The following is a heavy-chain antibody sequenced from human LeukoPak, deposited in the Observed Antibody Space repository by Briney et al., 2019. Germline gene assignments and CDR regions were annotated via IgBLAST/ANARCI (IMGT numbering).Heavy chain of an antibody. D-gene: IGHD3-10*01. CDR2: IRYDGSNK. J-gene: IGHJ4*02. CDR1: GFTFTDSY. Sequence: GGSLRLSCAASGFTFTDSYMTWVRQAPGKGLEWVAFIRYDGSNKYYADSVKGRFTISRDNSKNTLYLQVNSLRAEDTAVYYCANDFPTWVRGVFPPDYWGQGTLVTVSS. CDR3: ANDFPTWVRGVFPPDY. V-gene: IGHV3-30*02.